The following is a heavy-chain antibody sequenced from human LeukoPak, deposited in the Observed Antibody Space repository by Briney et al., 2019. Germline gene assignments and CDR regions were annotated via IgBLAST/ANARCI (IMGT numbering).Heavy chain of an antibody. CDR1: GYTFTSYG. V-gene: IGHV1-18*01. CDR2: ISAYNGNT. CDR3: ARDVWPYCNRPSCYLVSDP. J-gene: IGHJ5*02. Sequence: GASVRVSCKASGYTFTSYGISWVRLAPGQGLEWMGWISAYNGNTNYAQNLQGRVTLTTDTSTSTAYMELRSLRSDDTAVYYCARDVWPYCNRPSCYLVSDPWGQGTLVTVSS. D-gene: IGHD2-2*01.